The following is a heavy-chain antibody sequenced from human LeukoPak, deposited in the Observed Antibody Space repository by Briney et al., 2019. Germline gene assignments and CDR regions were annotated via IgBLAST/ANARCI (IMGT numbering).Heavy chain of an antibody. CDR1: GYTFTSYG. CDR2: ISAYNGNT. CDR3: ASLQGPFDY. V-gene: IGHV1-18*01. J-gene: IGHJ4*02. Sequence: GASVKVSCKASGYTFTSYGISWVRQAPGQGLEWMGWISAYNGNTNYAQKFQGRVTITADESTSTAYMELSSLRSEDTAVYYCASLQGPFDYWGQGTLVTVSS. D-gene: IGHD4-11*01.